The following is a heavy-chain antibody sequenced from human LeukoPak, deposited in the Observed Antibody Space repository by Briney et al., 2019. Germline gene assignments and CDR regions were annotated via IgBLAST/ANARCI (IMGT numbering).Heavy chain of an antibody. J-gene: IGHJ5*02. CDR3: ARHSSSWYIYNWFDP. Sequence: PSETLSLTCTVSGGSISSSSYNWGWIRQPPGKGLEWIGSIYYSGSTYYNPSLKSRVTISVDTSKNQFSLKLSSVTAADTAVYYCARHSSSWYIYNWFDPWGQGTLVTVSS. CDR1: GGSISSSSYN. D-gene: IGHD6-13*01. V-gene: IGHV4-39*01. CDR2: IYYSGST.